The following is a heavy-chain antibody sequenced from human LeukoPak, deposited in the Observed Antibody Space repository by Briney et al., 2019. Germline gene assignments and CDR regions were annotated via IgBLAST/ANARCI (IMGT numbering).Heavy chain of an antibody. Sequence: PSETLSLTCAVYGGSFTGYYWSWIRQPPGKGLEWIGEINRSGSTNYNPSLESRVIISLDTSKNQFSLKLSSVTATDTAVYYCARTATVTTEWYFQHWGQGTLVTVSS. CDR2: INRSGST. V-gene: IGHV4-34*01. CDR1: GGSFTGYY. CDR3: ARTATVTTEWYFQH. D-gene: IGHD4-17*01. J-gene: IGHJ1*01.